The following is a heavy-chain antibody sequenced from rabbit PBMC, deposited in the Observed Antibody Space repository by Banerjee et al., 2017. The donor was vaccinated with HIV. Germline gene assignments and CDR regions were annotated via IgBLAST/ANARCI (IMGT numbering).Heavy chain of an antibody. CDR1: GFSFSNKYV. CDR3: ARDMAGVIGWKFNL. Sequence: QEQLEESGGGLVKPEGSLTLTCKASGFSFSNKYVMCWVRQAPGKGLEWIACINTSSGSTVYASWAKGRFTISKTASTTVTLQMTSRTAADAASYFCARDMAGVIGWKFNLWGPGTLVTVS. V-gene: IGHV1S45*01. CDR2: INTSSGST. J-gene: IGHJ4*01. D-gene: IGHD4-1*01.